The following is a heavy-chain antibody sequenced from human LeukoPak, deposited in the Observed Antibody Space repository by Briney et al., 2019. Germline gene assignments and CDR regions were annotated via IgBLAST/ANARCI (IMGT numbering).Heavy chain of an antibody. Sequence: RAGGSLRLSCAASGFTFSSYAMSWVRQAPGKGLEWVSAISGSGGSTYYADSVKGRFTISRDNSKNTLYLQMNSLRAEDTAVYYCAKEIYYDRAPGDYWGQGTLVTVSS. CDR1: GFTFSSYA. CDR2: ISGSGGST. CDR3: AKEIYYDRAPGDY. J-gene: IGHJ4*02. V-gene: IGHV3-23*01. D-gene: IGHD3-22*01.